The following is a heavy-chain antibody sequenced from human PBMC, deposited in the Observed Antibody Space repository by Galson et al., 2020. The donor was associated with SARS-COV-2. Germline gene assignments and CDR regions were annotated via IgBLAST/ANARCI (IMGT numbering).Heavy chain of an antibody. J-gene: IGHJ6*02. CDR1: GFTFSSYE. CDR2: ISSSGSTI. Sequence: GGSLRLSCAASGFTFSSYEMNWVRQAPGKGLEWVSYISSSGSTIYYADSVKGRFTISRDNAKNSLYLQMNSLRAEDTAVYYCARYRGPYYYGSGRVGGMDVWGQGTTVTVSS. CDR3: ARYRGPYYYGSGRVGGMDV. D-gene: IGHD3-10*01. V-gene: IGHV3-48*03.